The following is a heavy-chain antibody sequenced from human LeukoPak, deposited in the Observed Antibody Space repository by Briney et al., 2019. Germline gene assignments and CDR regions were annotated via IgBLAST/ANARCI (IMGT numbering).Heavy chain of an antibody. CDR3: TNHYYDSSGYYYGRFDP. Sequence: GGALRLFCTASGFTFGDYAMSWFRQAPGKGLVGVGFIRCKAYGGTTEYAASVKGRFTISRDDSKSIAYLQMNSLKTEETAVYYCTNHYYDSSGYYYGRFDPWGQGTLVTVSS. J-gene: IGHJ5*02. CDR2: IRCKAYGGTT. V-gene: IGHV3-49*03. CDR1: GFTFGDYA. D-gene: IGHD3-22*01.